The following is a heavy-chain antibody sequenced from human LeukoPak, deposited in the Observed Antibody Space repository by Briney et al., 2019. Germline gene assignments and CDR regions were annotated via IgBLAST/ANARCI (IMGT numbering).Heavy chain of an antibody. Sequence: PSETLSLTCAVSGGSFSSNKWWSWVRQPPGKGLEWIGEINHSESTNYNPSLKSRVTISIDKSKNQFSLNLSSVTAADTAVYYCARRGNGSFYYCDDWGQGTLVTVSS. CDR3: ARRGNGSFYYCDD. CDR2: INHSEST. D-gene: IGHD1-26*01. CDR1: GGSFSSNKW. V-gene: IGHV4-4*02. J-gene: IGHJ4*02.